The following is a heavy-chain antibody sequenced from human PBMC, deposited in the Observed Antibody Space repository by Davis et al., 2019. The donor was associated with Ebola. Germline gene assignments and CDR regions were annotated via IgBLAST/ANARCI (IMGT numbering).Heavy chain of an antibody. D-gene: IGHD6-19*01. CDR1: GGSISSSSYY. CDR3: AKFIAVAGTPVDY. V-gene: IGHV4-39*01. CDR2: IYYSGST. Sequence: SETLSLTCTVSGGSISSSSYYWGWIRQPPGKGLEWIGSIYYSGSTYYNPSLKSRVTISVDTSKNQFSLKLSSVTAADTAVYYCAKFIAVAGTPVDYWGQGTLVTVSS. J-gene: IGHJ4*02.